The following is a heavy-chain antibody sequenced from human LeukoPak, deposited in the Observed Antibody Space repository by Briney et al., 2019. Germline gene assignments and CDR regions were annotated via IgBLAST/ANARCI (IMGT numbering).Heavy chain of an antibody. CDR3: ARVHRGNRLIVVSSSFPDY. J-gene: IGHJ4*02. Sequence: ASVKVSCKSSGYTFTGYYMHWVRQAPGQGLEWMGWINPNSGGTNYAQKFQGRVTMTRDTSISTAYMELSRLRSDDTAVYYCARVHRGNRLIVVSSSFPDYWGQGTLVTVSS. V-gene: IGHV1-2*02. D-gene: IGHD3-22*01. CDR1: GYTFTGYY. CDR2: INPNSGGT.